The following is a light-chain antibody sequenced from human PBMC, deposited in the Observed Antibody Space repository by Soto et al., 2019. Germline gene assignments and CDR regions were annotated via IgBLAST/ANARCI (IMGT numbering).Light chain of an antibody. CDR2: EGS. CDR1: SSDVGGSDY. J-gene: IGLJ1*01. V-gene: IGLV2-14*01. Sequence: QSALTQPASVSGSPGQSITISCTGTSSDVGGSDYVSWYQQHPGKAPKLMIYEGSKRPSGVSDHFSGSKSGNTASLTISGLXPEDEADYYCSSFSTSSTLYVFGTGTKVTVL. CDR3: SSFSTSSTLYV.